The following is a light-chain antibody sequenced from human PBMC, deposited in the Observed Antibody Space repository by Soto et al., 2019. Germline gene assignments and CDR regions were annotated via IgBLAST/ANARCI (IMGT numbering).Light chain of an antibody. V-gene: IGLV1-47*01. J-gene: IGLJ3*02. CDR2: RNN. CDR1: SPNIGSNY. CDR3: AAWDDSLSDFWV. Sequence: QSVLTQPPSASGTPGQRVTISCSGSSPNIGSNYVYWYQQLPGTAPKLLIYRNNQRPSGVPDRFSGSKSGTSASLAISGLRSEDEADYYCAAWDDSLSDFWVFGGGTKVTVL.